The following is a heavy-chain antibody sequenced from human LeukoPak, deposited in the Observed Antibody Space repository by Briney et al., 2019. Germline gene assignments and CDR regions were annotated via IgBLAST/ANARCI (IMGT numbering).Heavy chain of an antibody. J-gene: IGHJ5*02. CDR1: GDSISSSSYY. V-gene: IGHV3-23*01. CDR2: ISGSGGST. CDR3: ATPRQYFEWLSS. Sequence: PSETLSLTCTVSGDSISSSSYYWGWIRQPPGKGLEWVSYISGSGGSTMYADSVKGRFSISRDNSKNTLYLQMNSLRAEDTAVYYCATPRQYFEWLSSWGQGTLVTVSS. D-gene: IGHD3-9*01.